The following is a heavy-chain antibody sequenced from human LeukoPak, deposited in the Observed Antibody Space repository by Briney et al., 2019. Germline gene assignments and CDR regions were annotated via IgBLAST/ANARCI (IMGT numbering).Heavy chain of an antibody. D-gene: IGHD4/OR15-4a*01. CDR2: IIPIFGTA. V-gene: IGHV1-69*05. CDR1: GGTFSRYA. Sequence: SVQVSCKASGGTFSRYAISWVRQAPGQGLEWMGGIIPIFGTANYAQKFQGRVTITTDESTSTAYMELSSLRSEHTAVYYCASRTIYGGNGGPFDYWGEGTLVTVSS. J-gene: IGHJ4*02. CDR3: ASRTIYGGNGGPFDY.